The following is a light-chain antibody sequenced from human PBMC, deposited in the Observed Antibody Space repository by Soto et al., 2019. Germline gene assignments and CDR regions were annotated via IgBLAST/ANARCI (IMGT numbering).Light chain of an antibody. CDR3: QEYGSSPPVT. Sequence: EIVLTQSPATRSLSLGERATLSCGASQSVTSSYLAWYQQKPGLAPMLLIYDASSRATGIPARFSGSGSGTAFTPSISRLEPEDVAVYYCQEYGSSPPVTFGQGTRLEIK. V-gene: IGKV3D-20*01. CDR2: DAS. J-gene: IGKJ5*01. CDR1: QSVTSSY.